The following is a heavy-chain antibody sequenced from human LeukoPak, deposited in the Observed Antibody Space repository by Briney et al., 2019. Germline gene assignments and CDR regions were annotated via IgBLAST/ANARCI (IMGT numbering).Heavy chain of an antibody. D-gene: IGHD3-10*01. Sequence: GGSLRLSCTASGLTISSYSMNWVRQAPGKGLEWVSSISNSGKYMYYTDSVKGRFTISRDSAKNSLYLQMNSLRAEDTAVYYCARDGGSGFHDYWGQGTLVTVSS. CDR2: ISNSGKYM. J-gene: IGHJ4*02. V-gene: IGHV3-21*06. CDR1: GLTISSYS. CDR3: ARDGGSGFHDY.